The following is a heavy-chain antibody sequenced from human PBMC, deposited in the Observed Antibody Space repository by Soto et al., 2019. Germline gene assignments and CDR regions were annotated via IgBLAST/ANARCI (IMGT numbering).Heavy chain of an antibody. CDR2: ISDDGSNK. CDR3: AKERYGQLWLEDYGLDV. J-gene: IGHJ6*02. Sequence: QVQLVESGGGVVQSGRSLRLSCAASGFTFSSXGIQWVRQAPGKGLXWVALISDDGSNKYYADSVKGRFTTSRDNSKNTLYLQMNSLRPEDTAVYYCAKERYGQLWLEDYGLDVWGQGTTVTVSS. D-gene: IGHD3-10*01. V-gene: IGHV3-30*18. CDR1: GFTFSSXG.